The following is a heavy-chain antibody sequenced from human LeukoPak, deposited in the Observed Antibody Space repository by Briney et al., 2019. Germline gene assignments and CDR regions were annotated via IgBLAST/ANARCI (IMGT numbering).Heavy chain of an antibody. CDR2: ISAYNGNT. CDR1: GYTFTSYG. J-gene: IGHJ4*02. CDR3: ARDESSSSWLYY. D-gene: IGHD6-13*01. V-gene: IGHV1-18*01. Sequence: ASVKVSCKASGYTFTSYGISWARQAPGQGLEWMGWISAYNGNTNYAQKLQGRVTMTTDTSTSTAYMELTSLRSDDTAVYYCARDESSSSWLYYWGQGTLVTVSS.